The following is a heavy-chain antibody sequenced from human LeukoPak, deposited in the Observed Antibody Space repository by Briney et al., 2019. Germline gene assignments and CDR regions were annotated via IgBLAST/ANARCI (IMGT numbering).Heavy chain of an antibody. CDR2: IYHSGST. CDR1: GGSISSGGYS. Sequence: SETLSLTCAVSGGSISSGGYSWSWIRQPPGKGLEWIGYIYHSGSTYYNPSLKSRVTISVDRSKNQFSLKLSSVTAADTAVYYCARARPHYYDSSGYYYFDYGGQGTLVTVSS. J-gene: IGHJ4*02. D-gene: IGHD3-22*01. CDR3: ARARPHYYDSSGYYYFDY. V-gene: IGHV4-30-2*01.